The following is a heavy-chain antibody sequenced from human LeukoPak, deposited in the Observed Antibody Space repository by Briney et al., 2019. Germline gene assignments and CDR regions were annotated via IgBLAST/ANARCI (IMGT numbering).Heavy chain of an antibody. CDR1: GYPFISTG. CDR3: ARDHGGFWSGSAGF. D-gene: IGHD3-3*01. Sequence: ASVKVSCKASGYPFISTGINWLRQAPGHGLEWMGWISPYNGNTNFAQQFQSRLTLTTDASSRTSLMELRSLTYEDTATYCCARDHGGFWSGSAGFWGQGTLLTVSS. V-gene: IGHV1-18*01. J-gene: IGHJ4*02. CDR2: ISPYNGNT.